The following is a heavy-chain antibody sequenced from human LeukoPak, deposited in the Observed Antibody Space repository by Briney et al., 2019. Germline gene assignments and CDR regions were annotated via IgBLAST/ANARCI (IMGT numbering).Heavy chain of an antibody. CDR1: GFTFDDHA. CDR2: ISWNSGSI. D-gene: IGHD4-17*01. V-gene: IGHV3-9*01. Sequence: GRSLRLSCAASGFTFDDHAMHWVRQAPGKGLEWVSGISWNSGSIGYGDSVKGRFTISRDNAKNSLYLQMNSLRAGDTALYYCAKEGAYGDSTHWGPGTLVTVSS. CDR3: AKEGAYGDSTH. J-gene: IGHJ4*02.